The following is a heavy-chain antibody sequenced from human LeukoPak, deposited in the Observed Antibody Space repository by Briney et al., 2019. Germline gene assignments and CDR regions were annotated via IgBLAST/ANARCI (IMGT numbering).Heavy chain of an antibody. CDR2: ISYDGSNK. Sequence: GGSLRLSCAASGFTFSSYGMHWVRQAPGKGLEWVAVISYDGSNKYYADSVKGRFTISRDNSKNTLYLQMNSLRAEDTAVYYCASCGGSCYSRWFDPWGQGTLVTVSS. J-gene: IGHJ5*02. CDR3: ASCGGSCYSRWFDP. V-gene: IGHV3-30*03. CDR1: GFTFSSYG. D-gene: IGHD2-15*01.